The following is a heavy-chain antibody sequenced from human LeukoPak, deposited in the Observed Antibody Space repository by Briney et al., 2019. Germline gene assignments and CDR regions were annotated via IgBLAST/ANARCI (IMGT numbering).Heavy chain of an antibody. CDR3: AKPELGSDAFDI. V-gene: IGHV3-23*01. J-gene: IGHJ3*02. CDR2: ISGSGGST. D-gene: IGHD7-27*01. Sequence: GGSLRLSCAVSGFTVSSNYMSWVRQAPGKELEWVSAISGSGGSTYYADSVKGRFTISRDNSKNTLYLQMNSLRAEDTAVYYCAKPELGSDAFDIWGQGTMVTVSS. CDR1: GFTVSSNY.